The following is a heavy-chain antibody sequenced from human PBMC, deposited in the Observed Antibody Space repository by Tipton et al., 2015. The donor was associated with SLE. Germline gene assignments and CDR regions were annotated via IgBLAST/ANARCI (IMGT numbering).Heavy chain of an antibody. J-gene: IGHJ3*02. CDR1: GGSISTYY. CDR3: ARGGDRDYGDPWTFDI. CDR2: IYYSGGT. D-gene: IGHD4-17*01. Sequence: LRLSCTVSGGSISTYYWSRIRQPPGKRLEWIGNIYYSGGTTYNPSLKSRVTISIDTSKNQFSLNLSSVTAADTAVYYCARGGDRDYGDPWTFDIWGQGTMVTVSS. V-gene: IGHV4-59*01.